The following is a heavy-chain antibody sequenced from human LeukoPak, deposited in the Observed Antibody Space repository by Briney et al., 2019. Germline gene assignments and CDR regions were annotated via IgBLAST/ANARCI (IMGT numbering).Heavy chain of an antibody. D-gene: IGHD3-10*01. Sequence: GGSLRLSCAASGFTFSSYSMNWVRQAPGKGLEWVSSISSSSSYIYYADSVKGRFTISRDNAKNSLYLQMNSLRAEDTAVYYCARAGIGGSCYFDYWGQGTLVTVSS. CDR3: ARAGIGGSCYFDY. J-gene: IGHJ4*02. V-gene: IGHV3-21*01. CDR2: ISSSSSYI. CDR1: GFTFSSYS.